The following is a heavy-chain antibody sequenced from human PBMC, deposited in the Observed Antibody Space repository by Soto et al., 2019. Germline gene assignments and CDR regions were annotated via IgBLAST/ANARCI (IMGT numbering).Heavy chain of an antibody. CDR2: INADNGNT. D-gene: IGHD4-17*01. Sequence: QVQLVPSGAEVKKPGASVKVSCKASGYTFSGSVMHWVRQAPGQGLEWMGWINADNGNTKYSQKFQGRVTMTWDTSASTAYMELSSLRSEDTAIYYCASEIDVTTATSLDYWGQGTLVTVSS. CDR3: ASEIDVTTATSLDY. J-gene: IGHJ4*02. CDR1: GYTFSGSV. V-gene: IGHV1-3*01.